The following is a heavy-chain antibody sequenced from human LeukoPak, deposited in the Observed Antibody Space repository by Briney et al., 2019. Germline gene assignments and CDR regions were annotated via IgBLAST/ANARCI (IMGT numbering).Heavy chain of an antibody. V-gene: IGHV3-7*01. CDR3: ARDTCSGGSCYQYWYYYYYMDV. CDR2: IKQDGSEK. D-gene: IGHD2-15*01. Sequence: GGSLRLSCAASGFTFSSYWMSWVRQAPGKGLEWVANIKQDGSEKYYVDSVKGRFTISRDNAKKSLYLQINRLRAEDTAVYYCARDTCSGGSCYQYWYYYYYMDVWGKGTTVTISS. CDR1: GFTFSSYW. J-gene: IGHJ6*03.